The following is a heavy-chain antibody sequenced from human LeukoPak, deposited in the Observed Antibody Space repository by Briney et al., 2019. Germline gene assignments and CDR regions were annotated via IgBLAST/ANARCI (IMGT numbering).Heavy chain of an antibody. Sequence: GGALGLSCEAFGVPFTSYAMTWVRQAPGEGRDWASAFSATDGSAQYAESVEGRFTISRDNSKNTLFLQMNSLGAEDTAVYYCARAKIAAAGTGAFDVWGQGTLVTVSS. V-gene: IGHV3-23*01. J-gene: IGHJ3*01. D-gene: IGHD6-13*01. CDR1: GVPFTSYA. CDR2: FSATDGSA. CDR3: ARAKIAAAGTGAFDV.